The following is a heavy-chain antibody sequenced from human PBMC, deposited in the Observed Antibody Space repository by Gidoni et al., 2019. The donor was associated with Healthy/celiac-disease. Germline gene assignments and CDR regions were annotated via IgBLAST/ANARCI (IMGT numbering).Heavy chain of an antibody. CDR2: ISAYNGNT. V-gene: IGHV1-18*01. D-gene: IGHD3-10*01. J-gene: IGHJ4*02. CDR3: ARDPELLWFGELLYHFDY. Sequence: QVQLVQSGAEVKKPGASVKVSCKASGYTFTSYGISWVRQAPGQGLEWMGWISAYNGNTNYAQKLQGRVTMTTDTSTSTAYMELRSLRSDDTAVYYCARDPELLWFGELLYHFDYWGQGTLVTVSS. CDR1: GYTFTSYG.